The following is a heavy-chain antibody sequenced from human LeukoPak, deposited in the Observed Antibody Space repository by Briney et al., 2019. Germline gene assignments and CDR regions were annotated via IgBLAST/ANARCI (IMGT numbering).Heavy chain of an antibody. CDR2: IYYSGST. V-gene: IGHV4-59*08. Sequence: SETLSLTCTVSGGSISSYYWSWIRQPPGKGLEWIGYIYYSGSTQYNPSLKSRVTISVDTSKNQFSLKLSSVTAADTAVYYCARFRIFGVAAYYFDYWGQGTLVTVSS. CDR1: GGSISSYY. J-gene: IGHJ4*02. CDR3: ARFRIFGVAAYYFDY. D-gene: IGHD3-3*01.